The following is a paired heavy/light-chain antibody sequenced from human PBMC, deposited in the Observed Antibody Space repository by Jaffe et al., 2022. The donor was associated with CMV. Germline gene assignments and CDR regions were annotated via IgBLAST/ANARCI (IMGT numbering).Light chain of an antibody. CDR3: QQYGSPRT. CDR2: GAS. CDR1: QSVSSSY. Sequence: EIVLTQSPGTLSLSPGERATLSCRASQSVSSSYLAWYQQKPGQAPRLLIYGASSRATGIPDRFSGSGSGTDFTLTISRLEPEDFAVYYCQQYGSPRTFGQGTKVEIK. V-gene: IGKV3-20*01. J-gene: IGKJ1*01.
Heavy chain of an antibody. J-gene: IGHJ6*03. Sequence: QVQLQQWGAGLLKPSETLSLTCAVYGGSFSGYYWSWIRQPPGKGLEWIGEINHSGSTNYNPSLKSRVTISVDTSKNQFSLKLSSVTAADTAVYYCARGGRVRGARGALGYYYYMDVWGKGTTVTVSS. CDR1: GGSFSGYY. CDR3: ARGGRVRGARGALGYYYYMDV. D-gene: IGHD3-10*01. CDR2: INHSGST. V-gene: IGHV4-34*01.